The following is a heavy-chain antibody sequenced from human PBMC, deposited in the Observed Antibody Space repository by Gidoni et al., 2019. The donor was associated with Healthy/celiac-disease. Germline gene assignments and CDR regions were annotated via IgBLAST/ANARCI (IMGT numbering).Heavy chain of an antibody. CDR3: ARVHCSSTSCYDTDAFDI. CDR1: GYSFTSYW. CDR2: IYPGDSDT. V-gene: IGHV5-51*01. D-gene: IGHD2-2*01. Sequence: VQLVQSGAEVKKPGESLKISCKGSGYSFTSYWIGWVRQMPGKGLEWMGIIYPGDSDTRYSPSFQGQVTISADKSISTAYLQWSSLKASDTAMYYCARVHCSSTSCYDTDAFDIWGQGTMVTVSS. J-gene: IGHJ3*02.